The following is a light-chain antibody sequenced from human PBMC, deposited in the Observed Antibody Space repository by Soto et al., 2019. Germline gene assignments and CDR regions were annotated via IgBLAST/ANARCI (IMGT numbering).Light chain of an antibody. CDR1: QGIRND. CDR2: AAS. CDR3: LQDYNYPRT. V-gene: IGKV1-6*01. Sequence: AIQMTQSPSSLSASVGDRVTITCRASQGIRNDLGWYQQKPGKAPKLLIYAASSLQSGVPSRFSGSGSGTDFTLTISSLQREVFASYYCLQDYNYPRTFGQGTKVEIK. J-gene: IGKJ1*01.